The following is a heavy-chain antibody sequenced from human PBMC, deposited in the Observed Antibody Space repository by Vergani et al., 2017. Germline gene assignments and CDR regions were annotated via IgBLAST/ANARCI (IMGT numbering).Heavy chain of an antibody. CDR3: ARTANYYCGMDV. CDR1: CGSISSYY. J-gene: IGHJ6*02. V-gene: IGHV4-59*01. CDR2: IYYSGST. Sequence: QVQLQESGPGLVKPSETLSLTCTVSCGSISSYYWSWIRQPPGKGLEWFGYIYYSGSTNYNPSLKSRVTISVDTSKNQFSLKLTSVTGADTAVYYCARTANYYCGMDVWGQGTTVTVAS.